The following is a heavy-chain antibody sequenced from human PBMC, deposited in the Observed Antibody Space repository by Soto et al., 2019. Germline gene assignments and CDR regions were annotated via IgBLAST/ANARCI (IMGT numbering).Heavy chain of an antibody. Sequence: ASVKVSCKASGYTLIMYYIHWMRQAPGQGLEWMGLINPSGGSTTYSQKFQGRVTMTRDTSTSTVYMDLSSLRSEDTSVYYFARFPYSSGYYYAIDYWGQGTLVTVSS. CDR2: INPSGGST. D-gene: IGHD3-22*01. CDR3: ARFPYSSGYYYAIDY. V-gene: IGHV1-46*01. J-gene: IGHJ4*02. CDR1: GYTLIMYY.